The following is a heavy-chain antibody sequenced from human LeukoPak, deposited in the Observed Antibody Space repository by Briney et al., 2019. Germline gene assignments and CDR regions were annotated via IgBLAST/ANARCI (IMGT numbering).Heavy chain of an antibody. Sequence: GGSLRLSCAASGFSFSGYAMTWFRQASGKGLECVATISGSGVSTFYANSVKGRFTISRDNSRNTVHLQMNSLRAEDTAIYYCAKGSRGYTNYYFDYWGQGTLVPVSS. V-gene: IGHV3-23*01. CDR3: AKGSRGYTNYYFDY. D-gene: IGHD5-18*01. CDR1: GFSFSGYA. J-gene: IGHJ4*02. CDR2: ISGSGVST.